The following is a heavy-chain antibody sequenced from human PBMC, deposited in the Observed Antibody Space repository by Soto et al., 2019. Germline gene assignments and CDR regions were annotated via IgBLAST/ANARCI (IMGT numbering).Heavy chain of an antibody. CDR1: GYTFTDAW. CDR3: ARQKGY. J-gene: IGHJ4*02. Sequence: GESLKISCKASGYTFTDAWIGWVRQMPGKGLEWMGIVYPGDSQTRYNPSFQGKITISADKSITTAYLQWTSLKASDSAMYYCARQKGYWGQGTLVTVSS. V-gene: IGHV5-51*01. CDR2: VYPGDSQT.